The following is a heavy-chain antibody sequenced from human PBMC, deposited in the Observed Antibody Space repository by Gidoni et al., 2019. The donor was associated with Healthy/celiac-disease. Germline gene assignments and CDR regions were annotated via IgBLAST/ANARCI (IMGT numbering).Heavy chain of an antibody. CDR1: GFTFSSYA. Sequence: QVQLVESGGGAVQPGRSLRLSCAAAGFTFSSYAMHGVRQAPGKGLEWVAVISYDGSNKYYADSVKGRFTISRDNSKNTLYLQMNSLRAEDTAVYYCANTPLSSSWSVYYYYGMDVWGQGTTVTVSS. D-gene: IGHD6-13*01. J-gene: IGHJ6*02. CDR2: ISYDGSNK. CDR3: ANTPLSSSWSVYYYYGMDV. V-gene: IGHV3-30*04.